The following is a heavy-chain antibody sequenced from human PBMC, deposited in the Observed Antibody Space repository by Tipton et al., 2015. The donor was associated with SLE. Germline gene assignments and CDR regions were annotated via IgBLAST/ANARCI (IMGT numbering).Heavy chain of an antibody. V-gene: IGHV4-59*01. Sequence: TLSLTCTVSGDSISSYYWSWIRQPRGKGLEWIGYIYSTGGPNYNPSLEGRVTISTDTSKNLISLNLNSVTAADTAVYYCARDQNWGYFDYWGQGALVTVSS. CDR1: GDSISSYY. D-gene: IGHD7-27*01. J-gene: IGHJ4*02. CDR2: IYSTGGP. CDR3: ARDQNWGYFDY.